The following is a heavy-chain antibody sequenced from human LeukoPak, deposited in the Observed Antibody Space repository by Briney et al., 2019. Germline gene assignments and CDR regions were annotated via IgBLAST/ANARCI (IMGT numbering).Heavy chain of an antibody. CDR3: ASYDSSGYYYVGNY. CDR2: MNPNSGNT. D-gene: IGHD3-22*01. Sequence: ASVKVSCKASGYTFTSYDINWVRQATGQGLEWMGWMNPNSGNTGYAQKFQGRVTMTRNTSISTAYMELSSLRSEDTAVYYCASYDSSGYYYVGNYWGQGTLVTVSS. J-gene: IGHJ4*02. V-gene: IGHV1-8*01. CDR1: GYTFTSYD.